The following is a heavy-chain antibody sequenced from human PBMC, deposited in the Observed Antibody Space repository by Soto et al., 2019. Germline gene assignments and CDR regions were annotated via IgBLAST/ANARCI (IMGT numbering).Heavy chain of an antibody. D-gene: IGHD1-26*01. V-gene: IGHV2-26*01. CDR1: GFSLSDARMG. CDR2: IFWNDER. J-gene: IGHJ4*02. CDR3: AHVRQWDGAQSYGY. Sequence: QVTLKESGPVLVKPTETLTLTCAVSGFSLSDARMGVSWIRQPPGKALEWLAHIFWNDERSYSTSLKSRLTISKDPSKGQVVLTMTNMEPVDTATYFCAHVRQWDGAQSYGYWGRGTLVTVSS.